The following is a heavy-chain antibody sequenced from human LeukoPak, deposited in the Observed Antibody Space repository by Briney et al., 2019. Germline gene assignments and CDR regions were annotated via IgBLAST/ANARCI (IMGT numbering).Heavy chain of an antibody. CDR1: GGSISSGTYY. D-gene: IGHD6-13*01. CDR2: IYYSGTT. Sequence: SETLSLTCTVSGGSISSGTYYWGWIRQPPGKGLEWIGSIYYSGTTYYNPSLKSRVTISVDTPKNQFSLKLSSVTAADTAVYYCARVSSSWYQDWYFDLWGRGTLVTVSS. V-gene: IGHV4-39*07. CDR3: ARVSSSWYQDWYFDL. J-gene: IGHJ2*01.